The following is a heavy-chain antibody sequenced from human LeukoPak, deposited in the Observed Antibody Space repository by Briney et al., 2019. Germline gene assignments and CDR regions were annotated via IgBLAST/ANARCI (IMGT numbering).Heavy chain of an antibody. J-gene: IGHJ5*02. CDR1: AGTISSGDYY. Sequence: PSETLSLTCALSAGTISSGDYYWSWVRQPPGKGLERIGYIYYSGSTYYNPSLKSRVTISVDTSKNQFSLKLSSVTAADTAVYYCASRLLHNWFDPWGQGTLVTVSS. CDR3: ASRLLHNWFDP. D-gene: IGHD2/OR15-2a*01. V-gene: IGHV4-30-4*01. CDR2: IYYSGST.